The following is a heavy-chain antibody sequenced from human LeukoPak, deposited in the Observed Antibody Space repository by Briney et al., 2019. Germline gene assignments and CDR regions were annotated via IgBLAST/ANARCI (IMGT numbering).Heavy chain of an antibody. CDR2: IGSSSNFI. J-gene: IGHJ4*02. D-gene: IGHD2-15*01. V-gene: IGHV3-21*04. Sequence: GGSLRLSCAASGFTFSSYTMNWVRQPPGKGLEWVSSIGSSSNFISYADSVKGRFAISRDNSKNTLYLQMNSLRAEDTAVYYCAKGKRDIVVVVAATLPYWGQGTLVTVSS. CDR1: GFTFSSYT. CDR3: AKGKRDIVVVVAATLPY.